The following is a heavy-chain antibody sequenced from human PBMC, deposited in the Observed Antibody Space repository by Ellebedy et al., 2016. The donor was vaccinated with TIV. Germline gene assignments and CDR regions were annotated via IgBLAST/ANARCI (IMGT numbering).Heavy chain of an antibody. CDR2: IHTGGDT. CDR3: ARRITGTYGDDALDI. Sequence: GGSLRLSCAASGSTVSYTYMSWVRQAPGKGLEWVSVIHTGGDTYYADSVKGRFTISRDSSKNTLYLQMNSLRAEDTAVYYCARRITGTYGDDALDIWGQGTMVTVSS. V-gene: IGHV3-53*01. D-gene: IGHD1-20*01. CDR1: GSTVSYTY. J-gene: IGHJ3*02.